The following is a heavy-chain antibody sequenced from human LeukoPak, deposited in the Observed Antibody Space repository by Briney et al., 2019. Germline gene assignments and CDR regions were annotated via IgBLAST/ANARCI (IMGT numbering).Heavy chain of an antibody. Sequence: GASVKVSCKASGGTFSSYAISWVRQAPGQGLEWMGGIIPIFGTANYAQKFQGRVTITADKSTSTAYMELSSLRSEDTAVYYCARGIAARPDHYYYMDVWGKGTTVTVSS. CDR3: ARGIAARPDHYYYMDV. J-gene: IGHJ6*03. V-gene: IGHV1-69*06. CDR1: GGTFSSYA. D-gene: IGHD6-6*01. CDR2: IIPIFGTA.